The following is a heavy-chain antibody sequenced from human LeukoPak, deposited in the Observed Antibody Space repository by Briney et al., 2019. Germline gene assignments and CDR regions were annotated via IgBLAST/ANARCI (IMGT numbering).Heavy chain of an antibody. CDR2: ISSSSSTI. Sequence: PGGSXXLSCAASGFTFSSYSMNWVRQATGKGVEWVSYISSSSSTIYYGDCVKGRFTIYRDKGKKSLYLKMKRLRAEDRAVYDCARDGLLLPPPYYGGQEPLVTVSP. CDR1: GFTFSSYS. V-gene: IGHV3-48*01. D-gene: IGHD3-22*01. CDR3: ARDGLLLPPPYY. J-gene: IGHJ4*02.